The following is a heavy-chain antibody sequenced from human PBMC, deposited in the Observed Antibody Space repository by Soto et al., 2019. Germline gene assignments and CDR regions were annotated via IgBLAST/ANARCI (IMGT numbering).Heavy chain of an antibody. V-gene: IGHV3-53*01. CDR1: GFTVSTKY. D-gene: IGHD3-16*02. CDR2: IYSGGGT. J-gene: IGHJ4*02. Sequence: GGSLRLSCAASGFTVSTKYMSWVRQAPGKGLEWVSVIYSGGGTYYADSVKGRFTISRDNSKNTLYLQMNSLRAEDTAVYYCAGGLSDGGAIVIPRLDFWGQGTLVTVSS. CDR3: AGGLSDGGAIVIPRLDF.